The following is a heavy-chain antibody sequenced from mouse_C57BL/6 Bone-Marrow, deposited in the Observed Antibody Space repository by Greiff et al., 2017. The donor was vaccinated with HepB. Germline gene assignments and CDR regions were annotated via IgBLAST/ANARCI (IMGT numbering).Heavy chain of an antibody. J-gene: IGHJ2*01. CDR1: GYTFTSYT. Sequence: VQLQQSGAELARPGASVKMSCKASGYTFTSYTMHWVKQRPGQGLEWIGYINPSSGYTKYNQKFKDKATLTADKSSSTAYMQLSSLTSEDSAVYYCAFYDYDYVDYWGRGTTLTVSS. V-gene: IGHV1-4*01. D-gene: IGHD2-4*01. CDR2: INPSSGYT. CDR3: AFYDYDYVDY.